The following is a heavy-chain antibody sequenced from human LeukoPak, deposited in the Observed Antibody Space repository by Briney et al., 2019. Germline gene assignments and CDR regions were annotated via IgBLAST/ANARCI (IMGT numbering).Heavy chain of an antibody. Sequence: SVKVSCKASGFTFTSSAVQWVRQARGQRLEWIGWIVVGSGNTNYAQKFQERVTITRDMSTSTAYMELSSLRSEDTAVYYCARGGRPVTIFGVVTGNWFDPWGQGTLVTVSS. D-gene: IGHD3-3*01. J-gene: IGHJ5*02. CDR2: IVVGSGNT. V-gene: IGHV1-58*01. CDR1: GFTFTSSA. CDR3: ARGGRPVTIFGVVTGNWFDP.